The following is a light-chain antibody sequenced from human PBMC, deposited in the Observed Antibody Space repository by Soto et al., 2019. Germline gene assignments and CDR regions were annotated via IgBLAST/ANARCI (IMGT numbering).Light chain of an antibody. CDR2: GAS. J-gene: IGKJ2*01. Sequence: EIVLTQSPGTLSLSPGERATLSCRASQSVSSSYLAWYQQKPGQAPRLLIYGASSRATGIPDRFSGSRSPTDFTLTISRLVPEDLAVYYCQQYGRSPGGTFGKGTKLAIK. V-gene: IGKV3-20*01. CDR1: QSVSSSY. CDR3: QQYGRSPGGT.